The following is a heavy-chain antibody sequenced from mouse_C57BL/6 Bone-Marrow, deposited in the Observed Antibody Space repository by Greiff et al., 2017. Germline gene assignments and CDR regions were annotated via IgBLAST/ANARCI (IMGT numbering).Heavy chain of an antibody. V-gene: IGHV1-64*01. J-gene: IGHJ2*01. CDR2: IHPNSGST. CDR3: ARRFSTVVRYFDY. Sequence: QVQLQQPGAELVKPGASVKLSCKASGYTFTSYWMHWVKQRPGQGLEWIGMIHPNSGSTNYNEKFKSKATLTVDKSSSTAYMQLSSLTSEDSAVYYWARRFSTVVRYFDYWGQGTTLTVSS. CDR1: GYTFTSYW. D-gene: IGHD1-1*01.